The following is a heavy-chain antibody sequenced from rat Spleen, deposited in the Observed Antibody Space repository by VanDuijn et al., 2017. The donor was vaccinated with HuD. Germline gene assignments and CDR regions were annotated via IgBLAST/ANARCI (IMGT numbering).Heavy chain of an antibody. CDR3: ARRPGRYFDY. CDR1: GFTFSSFA. V-gene: IGHV5-29*01. Sequence: EVQLVESGGGLVQPGRSMKLSCAASGFTFSSFAMAWVRQAPTKGLEWVASISYDGISTYYRDSVGGRFTISSDNAKTTLYLQMDSLRSEDTATYYCARRPGRYFDYWGQGVMVTVSS. D-gene: IGHD1-4*01. J-gene: IGHJ2*01. CDR2: ISYDGIST.